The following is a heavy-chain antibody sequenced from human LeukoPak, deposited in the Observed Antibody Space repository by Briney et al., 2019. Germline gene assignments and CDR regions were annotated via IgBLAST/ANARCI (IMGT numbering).Heavy chain of an antibody. CDR1: GFTFSSYA. CDR2: ISGSGGST. J-gene: IGHJ1*01. CDR3: ATRDSSSSFRYFQH. Sequence: PGGSLRLSCAASGFTFSSYAMSWVRQAPGKGLEWVSAISGSGGSTYYADSVKGRFTISRDNSKNTLYLQMNSLRAEDTAVYYCATRDSSSSFRYFQHWGQGTLVTVSS. V-gene: IGHV3-23*01. D-gene: IGHD6-6*01.